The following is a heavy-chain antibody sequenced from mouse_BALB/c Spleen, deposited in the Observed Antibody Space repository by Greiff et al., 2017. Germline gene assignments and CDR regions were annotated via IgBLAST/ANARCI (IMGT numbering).Heavy chain of an antibody. Sequence: VQLKQSGPSLVKPSQTLSLTCSVTGDSITSGYWNWIRKFPGNKLEYMGYISYSGSTYYNPSLKSRISITRDTSKNQYYLQLNSVTTEDTATYYCARSPYDGYYSWFAYWGQGTLVTVSA. D-gene: IGHD2-3*01. CDR2: ISYSGST. J-gene: IGHJ3*01. CDR1: GDSITSGY. V-gene: IGHV3-8*02. CDR3: ARSPYDGYYSWFAY.